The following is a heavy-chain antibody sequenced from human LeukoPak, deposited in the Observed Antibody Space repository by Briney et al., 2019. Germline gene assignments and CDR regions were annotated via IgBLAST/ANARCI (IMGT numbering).Heavy chain of an antibody. Sequence: SLSLSCAASGFTFDVYAMRWGRRAPRKGLWCVSGICFNIGTTAYADSVKGRFTISRDNAKNSLYLQMNSLRAEDTALYYCAKDISPNYYGSGSYGGVANWFDPWGQGTLVTVSS. J-gene: IGHJ5*02. CDR1: GFTFDVYA. D-gene: IGHD3-10*01. CDR2: ICFNIGTT. CDR3: AKDISPNYYGSGSYGGVANWFDP. V-gene: IGHV3-9*01.